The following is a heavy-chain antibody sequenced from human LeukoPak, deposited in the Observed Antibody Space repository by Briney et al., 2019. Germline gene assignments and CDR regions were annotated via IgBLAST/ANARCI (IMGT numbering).Heavy chain of an antibody. J-gene: IGHJ4*02. CDR3: AGTHYSDTTALDY. V-gene: IGHV1-2*02. CDR2: INPNTGDT. CDR1: GYTFTGYY. D-gene: IGHD3-22*01. Sequence: GASVKVSCKASGYTFTGYYMHWVRQAPGQGLEWMGWINPNTGDTNYAHNFHGRVTMTRDTSISTAQMELNGLRSDDTAICYCAGTHYSDTTALDYWGQGTLVTVSS.